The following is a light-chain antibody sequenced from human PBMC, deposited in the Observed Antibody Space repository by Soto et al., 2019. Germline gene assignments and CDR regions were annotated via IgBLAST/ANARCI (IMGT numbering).Light chain of an antibody. CDR2: DAS. CDR3: QQRSNWPWT. CDR1: QSVSSY. V-gene: IGKV3-11*01. J-gene: IGKJ1*01. Sequence: EIVLIQSAATLSLSPGERATLSCRASQSVSSYLAWYQQKPGQAPRLLIYDASNRATGIPARFSGSGSGTDFTLTISSLEPEDFAVYYCQQRSNWPWTFGQGTKVDIK.